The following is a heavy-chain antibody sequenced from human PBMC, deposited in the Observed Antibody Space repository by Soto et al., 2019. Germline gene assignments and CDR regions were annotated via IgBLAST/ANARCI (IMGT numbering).Heavy chain of an antibody. CDR1: GGSFSGYY. Sequence: QVQLQQWGAGLLKPSETLSLTCAVYGGSFSGYYWSWIRQPPGKGLEWIGEINHSGSTNYNPSLKSRVTISVDTSKNQFSLKLSSVTAADTAVYYCARGYSDGYSYYYYGMDVWGQGTTVTVSS. D-gene: IGHD5-18*01. J-gene: IGHJ6*02. CDR3: ARGYSDGYSYYYYGMDV. V-gene: IGHV4-34*01. CDR2: INHSGST.